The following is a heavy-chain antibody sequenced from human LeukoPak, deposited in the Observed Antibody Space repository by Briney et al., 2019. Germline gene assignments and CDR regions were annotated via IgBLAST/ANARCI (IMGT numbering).Heavy chain of an antibody. V-gene: IGHV3-7*03. CDR1: GFTFSSYW. CDR2: IKQDGSER. Sequence: PGGSLRLSCAASGFTFSSYWMTWVRQAPGKGLEWVANIKQDGSERNYVGSVKGRFTISGDNAKNSLYLQMNTLRDEDTAVYYCATGAGCGYWGQGTLVTVSS. J-gene: IGHJ4*02. D-gene: IGHD6-19*01. CDR3: ATGAGCGY.